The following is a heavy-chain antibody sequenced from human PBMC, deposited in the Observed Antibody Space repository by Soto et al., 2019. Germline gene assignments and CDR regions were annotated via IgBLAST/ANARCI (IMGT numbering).Heavy chain of an antibody. J-gene: IGHJ4*02. CDR3: VSQRASVLTQAYFDY. D-gene: IGHD2-8*01. CDR1: GGSVSNSNYY. CDR2: VYYRGRS. V-gene: IGHV4-39*01. Sequence: SETLSLTCTVSGGSVSNSNYYWGWIRQSPGKGLEWIGSVYYRGRSYSKSSVKSRVTISVDTSKNQFSLNLNSVTASDTAVYYCVSQRASVLTQAYFDYWGPGALVTVSS.